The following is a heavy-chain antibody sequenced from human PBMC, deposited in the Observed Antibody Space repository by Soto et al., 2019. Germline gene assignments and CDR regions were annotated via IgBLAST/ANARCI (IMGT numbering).Heavy chain of an antibody. D-gene: IGHD1-1*01. V-gene: IGHV4-4*02. CDR3: AREERGFFSGI. CDR2: IYHSGST. J-gene: IGHJ3*02. Sequence: QVQLQESGPGLVKPSGTLSLTCAVSSGSISSSNWWSWVRQPPGKGLEWIGEIYHSGSTNYNPSLKSRVTLSVDKSKNQFSLKLSSVTAADTDVYYCAREERGFFSGIWGQGTMVTVSS. CDR1: SGSISSSNW.